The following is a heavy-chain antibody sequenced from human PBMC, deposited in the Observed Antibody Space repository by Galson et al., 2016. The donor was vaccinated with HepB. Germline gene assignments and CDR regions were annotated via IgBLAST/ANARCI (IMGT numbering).Heavy chain of an antibody. CDR2: ISSRGETT. D-gene: IGHD5-18*01. CDR3: ARAPRHNEHDGYIP. J-gene: IGHJ5*02. V-gene: IGHV3-23*01. Sequence: SLRLSCAASGFSLSNNIMNWVRQAPGKGLEWVSVISSRGETTDYAASVKGRFTISRDDSRNTLYLQMNSLRAEDTAIYFCARAPRHNEHDGYIPWGQGTLVTVSS. CDR1: GFSLSNNI.